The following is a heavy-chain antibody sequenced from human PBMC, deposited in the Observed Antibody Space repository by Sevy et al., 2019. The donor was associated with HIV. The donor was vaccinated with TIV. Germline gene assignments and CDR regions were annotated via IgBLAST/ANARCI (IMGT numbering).Heavy chain of an antibody. Sequence: GGSLRLSCAASGFTFSRYSMHWVRQAPGKGLEWVATISFDASNKHYADSVKGRFTISGDNFQNSLFLQMNSLRPEDTAVYYCALERLSSDVAEYFQNWGQGTLVTVSS. D-gene: IGHD1-1*01. V-gene: IGHV3-30*04. J-gene: IGHJ1*01. CDR1: GFTFSRYS. CDR2: ISFDASNK. CDR3: ALERLSSDVAEYFQN.